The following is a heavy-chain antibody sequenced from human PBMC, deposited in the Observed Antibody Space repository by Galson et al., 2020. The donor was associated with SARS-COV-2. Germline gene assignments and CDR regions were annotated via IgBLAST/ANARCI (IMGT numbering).Heavy chain of an antibody. V-gene: IGHV1-18*01. CDR3: ARVGWGLGYCSGGSCYPDY. CDR2: ISAYNGNT. D-gene: IGHD2-15*01. CDR1: GYTFTSYG. J-gene: IGHJ4*02. Sequence: ASVKVSCKASGYTFTSYGISWVRQAPGQGLEWMGWISAYNGNTNYAQKLQGRVTMTTDTSTSTAYMELRSLRSDDTAVYYCARVGWGLGYCSGGSCYPDYWGQGTLVTVSS.